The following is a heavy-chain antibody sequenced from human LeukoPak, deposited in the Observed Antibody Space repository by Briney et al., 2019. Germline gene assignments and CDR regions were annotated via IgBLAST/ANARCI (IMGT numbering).Heavy chain of an antibody. CDR2: ISGSGGST. CDR3: AKEEWGFGEFPLFMDV. CDR1: GFTFSSYA. J-gene: IGHJ6*03. V-gene: IGHV3-23*01. Sequence: GGSLRLSCAASGFTFSSYAMSWVRQAPGKGLEWASAISGSGGSTYYADSVKGRFTISRDKSKNTLYLQMNSLRAEDTAVYYCAKEEWGFGEFPLFMDVWGKGTTVTISS. D-gene: IGHD3-10*01.